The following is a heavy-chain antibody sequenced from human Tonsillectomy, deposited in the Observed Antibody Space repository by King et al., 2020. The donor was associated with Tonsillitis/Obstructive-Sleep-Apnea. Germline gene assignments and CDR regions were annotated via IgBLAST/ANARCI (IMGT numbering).Heavy chain of an antibody. CDR3: ARDPYYYYMDV. V-gene: IGHV3-11*05. J-gene: IGHJ6*03. Sequence: VQLVESGGGLVKPGGSLRLSCAASGFTFSDYYMSWIRQAPGKGLEWVSYISISSSDTNYADSVKGRFTISRDNAKNSPYLQMNSLRAEDTAVYYCARDPYYYYMDVWGKGTTVTVSS. CDR2: ISISSSDT. CDR1: GFTFSDYY.